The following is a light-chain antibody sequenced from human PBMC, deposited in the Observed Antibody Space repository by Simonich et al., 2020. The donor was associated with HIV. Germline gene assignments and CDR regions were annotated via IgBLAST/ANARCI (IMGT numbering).Light chain of an antibody. Sequence: DIVMTQSPDSLAVSLGERATINCKSSQSVLYSSNNKNYLAWYQQKPGQPPKLLIYCASTRESGVPDRCSGSGSGTDFTLTSSSLQAEDVAVYYCQQYYSTPYTFGQGTKLEIK. CDR3: QQYYSTPYT. CDR1: QSVLYSSNNKNY. V-gene: IGKV4-1*01. CDR2: CAS. J-gene: IGKJ2*01.